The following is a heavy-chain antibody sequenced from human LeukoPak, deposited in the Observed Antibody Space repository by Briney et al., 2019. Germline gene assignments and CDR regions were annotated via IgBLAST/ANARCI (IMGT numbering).Heavy chain of an antibody. CDR2: TSPDGNDK. CDR3: FTGSAYYYDS. J-gene: IGHJ5*01. CDR1: GFTFSRYA. V-gene: IGHV3-30*01. Sequence: GGSLRLSCAASGFTFSRYAMHWVRQAPGKGLEWVAVTSPDGNDKYYADSVKGRFIISRDNSKNTVFLQMNSLNTEDTAVYSCFTGSAYYYDSWGQGTLVTVSS. D-gene: IGHD3-22*01.